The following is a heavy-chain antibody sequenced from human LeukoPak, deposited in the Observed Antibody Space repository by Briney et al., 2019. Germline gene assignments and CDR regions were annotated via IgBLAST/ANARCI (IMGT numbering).Heavy chain of an antibody. J-gene: IGHJ4*02. Sequence: SETLSLTCTVSGGSISSSSYYWGWIRQPPGKGLEWIGSIYYSGSTYYNPSLKSRVTISVDTSKNQFSLKLSSVTAADTAVYYCARVSNYYGSGMEYYFDYWGRGTLVTVSS. CDR2: IYYSGST. CDR1: GGSISSSSYY. CDR3: ARVSNYYGSGMEYYFDY. V-gene: IGHV4-39*07. D-gene: IGHD3-10*01.